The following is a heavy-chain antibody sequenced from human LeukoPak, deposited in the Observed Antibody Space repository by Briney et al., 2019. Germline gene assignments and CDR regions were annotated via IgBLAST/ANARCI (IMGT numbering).Heavy chain of an antibody. J-gene: IGHJ5*02. Sequence: SETLSLTCAVYGGSFSGYYWSWIRQPPGKGLEWIGEINHSGSTNYNPSLKSRVTISVDTSKNQFSLKLSSVTAADTAVYYCARPRYGSGSYYNRQGSNWFDPWGQGTLVTVSS. CDR3: ARPRYGSGSYYNRQGSNWFDP. D-gene: IGHD3-10*01. V-gene: IGHV4-34*01. CDR2: INHSGST. CDR1: GGSFSGYY.